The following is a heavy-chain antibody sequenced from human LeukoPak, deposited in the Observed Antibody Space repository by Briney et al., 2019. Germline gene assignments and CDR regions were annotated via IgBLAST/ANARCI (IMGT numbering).Heavy chain of an antibody. CDR3: ARATLVRGVIIPLYYFDY. V-gene: IGHV3-21*01. CDR2: ISSSSSYI. J-gene: IGHJ4*02. Sequence: GGSLRLSCAASGFTFSSYSMNWVRQAPGKGLEWVSSISSSSSYIYYADSVKGRFTISRGNAKNSLYLQMNSLRAEDTAVYYCARATLVRGVIIPLYYFDYWGQGTLVTVSS. CDR1: GFTFSSYS. D-gene: IGHD3-10*01.